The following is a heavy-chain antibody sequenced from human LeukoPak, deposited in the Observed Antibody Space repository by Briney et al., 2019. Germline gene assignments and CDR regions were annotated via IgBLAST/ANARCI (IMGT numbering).Heavy chain of an antibody. Sequence: GGSLRLSCAASGFSVYNNYMTWVRQAPGKGLEWVSCIYSGGGIHYADSVKGRFTISRDSSKNTLYLQMNSLRADDTAVYFCATSPSAGYWGQGTLVTVSS. V-gene: IGHV3-66*01. CDR3: ATSPSAGY. J-gene: IGHJ4*02. CDR2: IYSGGGI. CDR1: GFSVYNNY.